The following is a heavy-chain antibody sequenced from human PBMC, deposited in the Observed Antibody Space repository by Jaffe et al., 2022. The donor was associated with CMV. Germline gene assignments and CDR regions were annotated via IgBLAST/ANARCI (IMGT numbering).Heavy chain of an antibody. Sequence: QVQLQESGPGLVKRSETLSLTCSVSGASISSFYWSWIRQPPGKGLEWIGYISDTGSTIYNPSLRSRVTIAVDTSKNQFSLKLTSMTAADTAVYYCARASYYYGDWGQGTLVTVSS. CDR2: ISDTGST. D-gene: IGHD3-10*01. CDR1: GASISSFY. J-gene: IGHJ4*02. V-gene: IGHV4-59*01. CDR3: ARASYYYGD.